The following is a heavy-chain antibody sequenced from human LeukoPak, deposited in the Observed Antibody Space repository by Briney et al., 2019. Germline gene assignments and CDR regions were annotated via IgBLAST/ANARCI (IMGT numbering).Heavy chain of an antibody. Sequence: SETLSLTCTVSGGSISSSSYYWGWIRQPPGKGLEWIGSIYYSGSTYYNPSLKSRVTISIDTSKNQFSLKLSSVTAADTAVYYCARQGGTVVTPTLFDYWGQGTLVTVSS. J-gene: IGHJ4*02. V-gene: IGHV4-39*01. CDR1: GGSISSSSYY. CDR3: ARQGGTVVTPTLFDY. D-gene: IGHD4-23*01. CDR2: IYYSGST.